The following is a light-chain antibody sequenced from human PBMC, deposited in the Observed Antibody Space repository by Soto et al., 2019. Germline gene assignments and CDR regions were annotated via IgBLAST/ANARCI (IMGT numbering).Light chain of an antibody. CDR1: QGIISA. CDR3: QQFNSLPPT. CDR2: DAS. V-gene: IGKV1-13*02. J-gene: IGKJ4*01. Sequence: AIQLTQSPSSLSASVGERVSFTCRASQGIISALAWYQLKPGKAPNLLIYDASTLESGVPSRFSGSGLGTDFTLTINSLQPDDSATYLCQQFNSLPPTFGGGTRVEIK.